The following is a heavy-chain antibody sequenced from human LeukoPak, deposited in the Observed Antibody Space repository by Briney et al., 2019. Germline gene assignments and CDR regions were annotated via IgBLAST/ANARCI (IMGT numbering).Heavy chain of an antibody. D-gene: IGHD1-26*01. CDR2: IYYSGST. V-gene: IGHV4-59*08. Sequence: SETLSLTCTVSGDSISSYYWSWIRQPPGKGLEWIGYIYYSGSTNYNPSLKSRVTISIDTSKKHFSLKLSSVTAADTAVYYCARLLPVGSTVFDYWGQGTLVTVSS. J-gene: IGHJ4*02. CDR3: ARLLPVGSTVFDY. CDR1: GDSISSYY.